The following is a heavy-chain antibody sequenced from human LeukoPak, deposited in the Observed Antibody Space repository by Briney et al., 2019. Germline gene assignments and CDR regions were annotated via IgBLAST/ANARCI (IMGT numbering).Heavy chain of an antibody. CDR2: INPSSGGT. J-gene: IGHJ6*03. D-gene: IGHD6-13*01. CDR3: ARNEKTPQQLATLYYYYYMDV. Sequence: ASVKVSCKASGYTFTVYYMHWVRQAPGQGLEWMGWINPSSGGTNYAQKFQGRVTMTRDTSISTAYMELSRLRSDDTAVYYCARNEKTPQQLATLYYYYYMDVWGKGTTVTVSS. CDR1: GYTFTVYY. V-gene: IGHV1-2*02.